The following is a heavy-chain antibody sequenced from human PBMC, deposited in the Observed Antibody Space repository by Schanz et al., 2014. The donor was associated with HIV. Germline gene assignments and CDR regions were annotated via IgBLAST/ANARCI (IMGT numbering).Heavy chain of an antibody. J-gene: IGHJ4*02. Sequence: QVQLVQSGGGVVQPGRSLRLSCAVSGFTFSRFGMHWVRQAPAKGLEWVAVISYDGSNKYYADSVKGRFTISRDISKNTLYLQTNSLRAEDTAVYYCAKEEQQLGGVGGYHFDYWGQGTLVTVSS. CDR1: GFTFSRFG. CDR2: ISYDGSNK. D-gene: IGHD6-13*01. V-gene: IGHV3-30*18. CDR3: AKEEQQLGGVGGYHFDY.